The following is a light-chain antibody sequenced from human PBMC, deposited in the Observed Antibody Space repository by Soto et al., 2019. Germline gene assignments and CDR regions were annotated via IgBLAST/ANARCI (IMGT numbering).Light chain of an antibody. J-gene: IGKJ1*01. V-gene: IGKV3-20*01. Sequence: EIVLTQFPGTLSLSPLERAPLXWRASQSASSSYLAWYQRKPGQAPRLLIYAASTRATGVPARFSGSGSGTDFTLTIRRLEPDDFAVYYCQQYGSSPRTFGQGTKVDTK. CDR3: QQYGSSPRT. CDR1: QSASSSY. CDR2: AAS.